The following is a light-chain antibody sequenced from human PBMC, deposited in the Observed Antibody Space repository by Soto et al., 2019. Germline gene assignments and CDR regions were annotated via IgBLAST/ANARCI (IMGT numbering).Light chain of an antibody. J-gene: IGKJ3*01. CDR2: RAS. Sequence: DIQLTQSPSSLSASVGDRVTITCRASQIISTWFAWYQQKSGEAPKLLIYRASNLVSGVPSRFSGSGSGTEFTLTISGLQPDDFSIYYCQHYETYSGTFGPGTKVDL. CDR3: QHYETYSGT. V-gene: IGKV1-5*03. CDR1: QIISTW.